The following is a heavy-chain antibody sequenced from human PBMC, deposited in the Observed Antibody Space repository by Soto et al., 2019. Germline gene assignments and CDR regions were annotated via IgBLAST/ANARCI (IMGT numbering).Heavy chain of an antibody. V-gene: IGHV4-59*08. CDR1: GGSISSYY. D-gene: IGHD3-3*01. CDR2: IYYSGST. CDR3: ASWYGVGYFDY. Sequence: PSETLSLTCTASGGSISSYYWSWIRQPPGKGLEWIGYIYYSGSTNYNPSLKSRVTISVDTSKNQFSLKLSSVTAADTAVYYCASWYGVGYFDYWGQGTLVTVSS. J-gene: IGHJ4*02.